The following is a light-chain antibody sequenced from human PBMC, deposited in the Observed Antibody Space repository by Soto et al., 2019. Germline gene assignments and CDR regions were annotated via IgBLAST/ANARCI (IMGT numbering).Light chain of an antibody. J-gene: IGKJ2*01. CDR1: QSISSY. Sequence: DIQMTQSPSSLSASVGDRVTITCRASQSISSYLNWYQQKPGKAPKLLIYAASSLQGGVPSRFSGSGSGTDFTLTISSLQPEDFATYYCQQSYSTLGTFGQGTKLEIK. CDR3: QQSYSTLGT. CDR2: AAS. V-gene: IGKV1-39*01.